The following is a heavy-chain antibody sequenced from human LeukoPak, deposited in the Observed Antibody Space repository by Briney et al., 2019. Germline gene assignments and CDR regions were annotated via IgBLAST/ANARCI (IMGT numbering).Heavy chain of an antibody. V-gene: IGHV3-23*01. CDR2: ISGSGGST. J-gene: IGHJ4*02. CDR1: GFTFSSYA. Sequence: GGSLRLSCAASGFTFSSYAMSWVRQAPGKGLEWVSAISGSGGSTYYADSVKGRFTISRDNSRNTLYLQMNSLRAEDTAVYYCAKDPGYSYGLYFDYWGQGTLVTVSS. CDR3: AKDPGYSYGLYFDY. D-gene: IGHD5-18*01.